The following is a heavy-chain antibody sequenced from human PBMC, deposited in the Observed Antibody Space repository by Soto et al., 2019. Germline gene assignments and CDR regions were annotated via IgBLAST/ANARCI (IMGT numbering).Heavy chain of an antibody. V-gene: IGHV3-23*01. CDR3: AKEVAAMVTAYYSGMDV. CDR1: GLTFSSNA. CDR2: ISGSGGST. J-gene: IGHJ6*02. D-gene: IGHD5-18*01. Sequence: GGSLRLSCAASGLTFSSNAMSWVRQAPGKGLEWVSVISGSGGSTYYADSVKGRFTISRDNSKNTLYLQMNSLRVEDTAVYYCAKEVAAMVTAYYSGMDVWGQGTTVTVSS.